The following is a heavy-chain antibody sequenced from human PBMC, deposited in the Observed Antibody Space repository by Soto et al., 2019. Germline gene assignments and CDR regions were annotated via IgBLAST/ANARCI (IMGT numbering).Heavy chain of an antibody. CDR3: ARRYGYYFDY. Sequence: QVQLQESGPGLVKPSETLSLTCTVSGGSISSYYWSWIRQPPVKGLELIGYIYYSGSTNYNPSLKSRVTISVDTSKNQLSLKLSSVTAADTAVYYCARRYGYYFDYWGQGTLVTVSS. CDR2: IYYSGST. CDR1: GGSISSYY. J-gene: IGHJ4*02. D-gene: IGHD4-17*01. V-gene: IGHV4-59*08.